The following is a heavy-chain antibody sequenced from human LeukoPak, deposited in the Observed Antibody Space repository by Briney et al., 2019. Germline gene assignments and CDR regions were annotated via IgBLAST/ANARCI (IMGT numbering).Heavy chain of an antibody. J-gene: IGHJ4*02. CDR2: MYASGIT. CDR1: GGSISSYH. D-gene: IGHD3-22*01. Sequence: SQTLSLTCTVSGGSISSYHWSWIRQPAGKGLEWIGRMYASGITTYNPSLKSRVTMSVDTSKNQFSLRLSSVTAADTAVYYCAREYGHYDTEDYFGDWGQGSLCTVSS. V-gene: IGHV4-4*07. CDR3: AREYGHYDTEDYFGD.